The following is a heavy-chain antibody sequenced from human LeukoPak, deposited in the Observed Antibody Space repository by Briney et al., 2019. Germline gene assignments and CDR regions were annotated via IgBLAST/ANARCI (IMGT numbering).Heavy chain of an antibody. Sequence: SETLSLTCTVSGGSISSSSYYWGWIRQPPGKGLEWIGSIYYSGSTYYNPSLKSRVTISVDTSKNQFSLKLSSVTAADTAVYYCARGPHSGSYYNLYFDYWGQGTLVTVSS. V-gene: IGHV4-39*07. CDR1: GGSISSSSYY. D-gene: IGHD3-10*01. CDR2: IYYSGST. CDR3: ARGPHSGSYYNLYFDY. J-gene: IGHJ4*02.